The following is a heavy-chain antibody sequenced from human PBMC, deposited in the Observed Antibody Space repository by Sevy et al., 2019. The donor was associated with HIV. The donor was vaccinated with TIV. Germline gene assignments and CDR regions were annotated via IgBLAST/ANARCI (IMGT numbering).Heavy chain of an antibody. D-gene: IGHD6-13*01. J-gene: IGHJ1*01. CDR1: GYSFTSYW. CDR2: IYPGDSDT. V-gene: IGHV5-51*01. CDR3: ARLWDSSSWYRYFQH. Sequence: GESLKISCKGSGYSFTSYWIGWVRQMPGKGLEWMGIIYPGDSDTRYSPSFQGQVTISADKSISTAYLQWSSLKASDTAMYYCARLWDSSSWYRYFQHWGQRTLVTVSS.